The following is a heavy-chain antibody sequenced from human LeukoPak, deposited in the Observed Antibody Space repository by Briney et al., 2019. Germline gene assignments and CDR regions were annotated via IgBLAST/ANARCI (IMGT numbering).Heavy chain of an antibody. Sequence: GGSLRLSCAASGFTFSSYGMHWVRQAPGKGLEWVAFIRYDGSNKYYADSVKGRFAISRDNSKNTLYLQMNSLRAEDTAVYYCAKDRPIAAAGTLDYWGQGTLVTVSS. CDR1: GFTFSSYG. J-gene: IGHJ4*02. D-gene: IGHD6-13*01. V-gene: IGHV3-30*02. CDR2: IRYDGSNK. CDR3: AKDRPIAAAGTLDY.